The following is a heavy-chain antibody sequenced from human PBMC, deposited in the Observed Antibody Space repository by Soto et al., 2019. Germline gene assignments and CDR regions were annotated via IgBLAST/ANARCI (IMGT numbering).Heavy chain of an antibody. CDR2: IYYSGST. D-gene: IGHD3-3*01. CDR3: ARRAPAISISDH. J-gene: IGHJ4*02. V-gene: IGHV4-39*01. Sequence: QLQLQESGPGLVKPSETLSLTCTVSGVSISSSSYYWGWIRQPPGKGLEWIGSIYYSGSTYYNPSIKCRCTTSVDTSENRFSLKLSSVTAADTAGYYGARRAPAISISDHWGQGTLVTVSS. CDR1: GVSISSSSYY.